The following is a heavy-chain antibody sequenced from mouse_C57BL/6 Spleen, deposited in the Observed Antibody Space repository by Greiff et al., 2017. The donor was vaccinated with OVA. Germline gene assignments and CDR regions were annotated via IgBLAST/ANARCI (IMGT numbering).Heavy chain of an antibody. CDR1: GYTFTSYW. CDR2: IDPSDSYT. D-gene: IGHD1-1*01. J-gene: IGHJ2*01. V-gene: IGHV1-69*01. CDR3: ARMDYGSSYEFDY. Sequence: QVQLQQPGAELVMPGASVKLSCTASGYTFTSYWMHWVKQRPGQGLEWIGEIDPSDSYTNYNKKFKGKSTVTVDKSSSTAYMQLNSLTSEDSAVYDCARMDYGSSYEFDYWGQGTTLTVSS.